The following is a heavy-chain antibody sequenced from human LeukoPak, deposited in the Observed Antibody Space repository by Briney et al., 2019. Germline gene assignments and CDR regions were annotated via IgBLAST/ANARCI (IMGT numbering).Heavy chain of an antibody. CDR2: IYYSGST. CDR3: ARVRFDYDLEMDG. D-gene: IGHD3-9*01. J-gene: IGHJ6*04. Sequence: SETLSLTCTVSGGSISSGVYYSSWISQPPGKGLGWIGYIYYSGSTYYNPSLKSRVTISVDTSKNQFSLKLSYVTAADTAVYYCARVRFDYDLEMDGWGKGTTVTVSS. CDR1: GGSISSGVYY. V-gene: IGHV4-30-4*08.